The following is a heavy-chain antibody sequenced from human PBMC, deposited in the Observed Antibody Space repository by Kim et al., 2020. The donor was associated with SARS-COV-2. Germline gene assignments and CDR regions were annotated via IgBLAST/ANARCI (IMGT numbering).Heavy chain of an antibody. CDR2: GTT. J-gene: IGHJ5*02. V-gene: IGHV3-15*01. Sequence: GTTDYSTTVKGRFTISRDDSKNMRYLQMNSLKTDDTALYYGTVYRNWFDPWGQGALVTVSS. CDR3: TVYRNWFDP. D-gene: IGHD4-4*01.